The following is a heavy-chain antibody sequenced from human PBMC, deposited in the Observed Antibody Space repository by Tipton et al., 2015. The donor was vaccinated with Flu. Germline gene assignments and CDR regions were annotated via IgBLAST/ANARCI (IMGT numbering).Heavy chain of an antibody. CDR1: GFTFSSYW. CDR2: IEQDGSEK. J-gene: IGHJ4*02. Sequence: SLRLSCAASGFTFSSYWMSWVRQAPGKGLEWVSNIEQDGSEKYYVDSVKGRFTISRDNAKNSLYLQMNSLRADDTAVYYCARGARSNGYQYFDYWGQGPLVTVSS. CDR3: ARGARSNGYQYFDY. D-gene: IGHD5-24*01. V-gene: IGHV3-7*01.